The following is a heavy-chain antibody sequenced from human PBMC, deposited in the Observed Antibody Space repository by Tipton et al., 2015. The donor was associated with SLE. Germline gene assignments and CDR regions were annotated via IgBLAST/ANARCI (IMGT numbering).Heavy chain of an antibody. D-gene: IGHD6-25*01. CDR3: TRGLGSAGRYYYYMDV. Sequence: TLSLTCTASGGSISSSSYYWGWIRQPPGKGLEWIGIIYYSGSTYYNPSLESRVTMSVDTSKNQFSLKLNSVTAADTAVYYCTRGLGSAGRYYYYMDVWGKGTTVTVSS. V-gene: IGHV4-39*07. J-gene: IGHJ6*03. CDR1: GGSISSSSYY. CDR2: IYYSGST.